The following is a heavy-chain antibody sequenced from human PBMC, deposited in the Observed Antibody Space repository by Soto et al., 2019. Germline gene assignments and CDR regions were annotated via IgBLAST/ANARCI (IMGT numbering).Heavy chain of an antibody. CDR2: INHSGST. Sequence: SETLSLTCAVYGGSFSGYYWSWIRQPPGKGLEWIGEINHSGSTNYNPSLKSRVTISVDTSKNQFSLKLSSVTAADTAVYYCARGPKRIQLWNPFDYWGQGTLVTVSS. CDR3: ARGPKRIQLWNPFDY. V-gene: IGHV4-34*01. J-gene: IGHJ4*02. D-gene: IGHD5-18*01. CDR1: GGSFSGYY.